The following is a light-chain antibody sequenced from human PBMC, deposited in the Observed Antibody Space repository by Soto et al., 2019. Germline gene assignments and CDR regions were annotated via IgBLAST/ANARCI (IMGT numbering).Light chain of an antibody. V-gene: IGLV2-14*01. CDR1: SSDVGGYNY. CDR3: SSYTSSSTPYV. CDR2: EVS. J-gene: IGLJ1*01. Sequence: QSVLTQPPSASGSPGQSVAISCTVTSSDVGGYNYVSWYQQHPGKAPKFMIYEVSNRPSGVSNRFSGSKSGNTASLTISGLQAEDEADYYCSSYTSSSTPYVFGTGTKVTLL.